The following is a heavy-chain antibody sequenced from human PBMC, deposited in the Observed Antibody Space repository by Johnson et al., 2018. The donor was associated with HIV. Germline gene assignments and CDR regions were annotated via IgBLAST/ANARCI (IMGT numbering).Heavy chain of an antibody. J-gene: IGHJ3*02. CDR2: IWHDGSNK. V-gene: IGHV3-30*19. CDR1: GFTLSNYG. Sequence: QVQLVESGGGVVQPGRSLRLSCAASGFTLSNYGMHWVRQAPGKGLEWVAVIWHDGSNKYYADSVKGRFTISRDNSENTLYLQMNSLRDEDTAVYYCARGNKGYSSGWDAFDIWGQGTMVTVSS. D-gene: IGHD6-19*01. CDR3: ARGNKGYSSGWDAFDI.